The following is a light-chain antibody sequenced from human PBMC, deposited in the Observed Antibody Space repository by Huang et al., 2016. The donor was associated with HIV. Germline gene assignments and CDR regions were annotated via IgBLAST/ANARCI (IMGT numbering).Light chain of an antibody. Sequence: DIQMTQSPSSLSASVGDRVTITCRASQSISTYLNWYQQKPGKAPKLLIHVASTLQSGVPSRFSVSGSGTDFTLTISSLQPEDFATYYCQQSDSTPLTFGGGTRVENK. CDR3: QQSDSTPLT. J-gene: IGKJ4*01. CDR2: VAS. V-gene: IGKV1-39*01. CDR1: QSISTY.